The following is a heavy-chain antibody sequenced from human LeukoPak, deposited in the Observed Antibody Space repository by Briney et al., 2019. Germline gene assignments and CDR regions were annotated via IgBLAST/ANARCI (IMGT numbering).Heavy chain of an antibody. Sequence: GASVKVSCKASAYIFTSYYMHWVRQAPGQGLEWMGIINPRDGSTTYAQKFQGRVTMTRDTSTSTLYMELSSLRSEDTAVYYCARDSADYGDYDYWGQGTLVTVSS. CDR1: AYIFTSYY. J-gene: IGHJ4*02. D-gene: IGHD4-17*01. CDR3: ARDSADYGDYDY. CDR2: INPRDGST. V-gene: IGHV1-46*01.